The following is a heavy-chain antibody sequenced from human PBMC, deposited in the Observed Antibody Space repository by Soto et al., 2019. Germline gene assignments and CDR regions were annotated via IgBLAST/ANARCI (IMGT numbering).Heavy chain of an antibody. CDR1: GFSLSTRAVG. D-gene: IGHD3-16*01. Sequence: SGPTLVNPTQTLTLTCTFSGFSLSTRAVGVGWIRRPPGKALEWLALIYWNDDKRYSPSLNNRLTITKDTSKNHVVLTMTNMDPVGTATYYCAHRHDLRSFDIWGQGTMVTVSS. CDR3: AHRHDLRSFDI. J-gene: IGHJ3*02. CDR2: IYWNDDK. V-gene: IGHV2-5*01.